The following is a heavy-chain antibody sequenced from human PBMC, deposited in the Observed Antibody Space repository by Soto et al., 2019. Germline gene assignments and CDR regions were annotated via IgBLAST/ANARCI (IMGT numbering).Heavy chain of an antibody. J-gene: IGHJ3*02. CDR2: INPRGGRT. D-gene: IGHD3-22*01. Sequence: QVHLVQSGAEVKKPGASVKVSCKASGYTFTNYYMHWVRQAPGQGLEWMGMINPRGGRTTYPQKFQGSVSMTTDTSMSTVYMELRSLRSDDTAVYYCARELADYSDDSNTPYNAFDIWGQGTMVTVSS. V-gene: IGHV1-46*03. CDR3: ARELADYSDDSNTPYNAFDI. CDR1: GYTFTNYY.